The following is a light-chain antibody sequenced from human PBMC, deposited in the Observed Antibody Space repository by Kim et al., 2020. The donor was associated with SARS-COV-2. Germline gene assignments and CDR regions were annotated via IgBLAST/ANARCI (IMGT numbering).Light chain of an antibody. CDR3: QHYDSYPYT. Sequence: DIRMTQSPSTLSASVGDRVTITCRASQSISEWLAWYQQKPGKAPKLLIYRASGLESGVPSRFSGSGSGTEFTLTISSLQPDDFATYFCQHYDSYPYTFGQGTKLEIK. CDR1: QSISEW. J-gene: IGKJ2*01. CDR2: RAS. V-gene: IGKV1-5*03.